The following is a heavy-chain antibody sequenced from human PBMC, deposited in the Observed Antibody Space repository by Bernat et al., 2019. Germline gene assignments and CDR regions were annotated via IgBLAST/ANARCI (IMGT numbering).Heavy chain of an antibody. CDR3: VREQQLGGPDALDI. CDR2: IDTAGDT. D-gene: IGHD6-13*01. V-gene: IGHV3-13*01. J-gene: IGHJ3*02. Sequence: EVQLVESGGGLVQPGGSLRLSCAASGFRFSSHDMHWVRQTTGKGLEWVSAIDTAGDTYYPGSVKGRFTISREKAKNSLYLEMNSLRAGDTAVYFCVREQQLGGPDALDIWGHGTMVTVSS. CDR1: GFRFSSHD.